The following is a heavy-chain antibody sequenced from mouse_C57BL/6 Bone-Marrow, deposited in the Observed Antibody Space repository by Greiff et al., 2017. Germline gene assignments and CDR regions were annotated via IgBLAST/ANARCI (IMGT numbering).Heavy chain of an antibody. Sequence: QVQLQQSGPELVKPGASVKISCKASGYAFSSSWMNWVKQRPGKGLEWIGRIYPGDGDTNYNGKFKGKATLTADKSSSTAYMQLSSLTSEDSAVYVCASSLITTVVARDYWGQGTTLTVSS. J-gene: IGHJ2*01. CDR1: GYAFSSSW. V-gene: IGHV1-82*01. CDR2: IYPGDGDT. D-gene: IGHD1-1*01. CDR3: ASSLITTVVARDY.